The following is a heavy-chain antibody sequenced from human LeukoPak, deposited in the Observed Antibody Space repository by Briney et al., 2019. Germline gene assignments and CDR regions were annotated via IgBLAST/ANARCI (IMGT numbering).Heavy chain of an antibody. CDR3: ARGGRWWDTAKRLYY. V-gene: IGHV1-2*02. CDR1: GYTFTGYY. CDR2: INPNSGGT. J-gene: IGHJ4*02. D-gene: IGHD5-18*01. Sequence: WASVKVSCKASGYTFTGYYMHWVRQAPGQGLEWMGWINPNSGGTNYAQKFQGRVTMTTDTSTSTAYMELRSLRSDDTAVYYCARGGRWWDTAKRLYYWGQGTLVTVSS.